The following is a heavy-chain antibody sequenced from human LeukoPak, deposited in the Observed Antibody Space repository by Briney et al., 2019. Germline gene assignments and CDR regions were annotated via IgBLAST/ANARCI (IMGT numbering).Heavy chain of an antibody. CDR2: ISGSGGST. J-gene: IGHJ4*02. D-gene: IGHD5-24*01. CDR3: AKDDDSYIIVAYFDY. CDR1: GFTFSSYA. V-gene: IGHV3-23*01. Sequence: GGSLRLSCAASGFTFSSYAMSWVRQAPGKGLEWVSAISGSGGSTYYADSVKGRFTISRDNSKNTLYLQMNSLRAEDTAVYYCAKDDDSYIIVAYFDYWGQGTLVTVSS.